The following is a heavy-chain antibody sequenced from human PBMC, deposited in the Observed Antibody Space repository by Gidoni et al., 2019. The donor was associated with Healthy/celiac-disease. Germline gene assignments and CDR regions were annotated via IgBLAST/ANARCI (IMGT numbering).Heavy chain of an antibody. V-gene: IGHV3-64D*06. CDR2: ISSTGGST. D-gene: IGHD1-26*01. Sequence: YVSAISSTGGSTYYADSVKGRFTSSRDNSKNTLYLQMSSLRAEDTAVYYCVKETGGSYYEFDYWGQGTLVTVSS. CDR3: VKETGGSYYEFDY. J-gene: IGHJ4*02.